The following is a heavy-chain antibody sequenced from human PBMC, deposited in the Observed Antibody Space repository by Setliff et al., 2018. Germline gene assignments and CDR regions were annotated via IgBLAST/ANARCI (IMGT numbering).Heavy chain of an antibody. Sequence: ASVKVSCKASGYTFTGYYMHWVRQAPGQGLEWMGWINPNSGGTNYAQKFQGWVTMTRDTSISTAYMELSRLRSDDTAVYYCARALGATITYFDYWGQGTLVTVSS. D-gene: IGHD1-26*01. CDR3: ARALGATITYFDY. CDR2: INPNSGGT. J-gene: IGHJ4*02. CDR1: GYTFTGYY. V-gene: IGHV1-2*04.